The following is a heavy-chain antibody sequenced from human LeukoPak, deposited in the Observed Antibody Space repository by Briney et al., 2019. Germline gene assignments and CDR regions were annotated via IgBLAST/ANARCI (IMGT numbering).Heavy chain of an antibody. D-gene: IGHD4-23*01. CDR1: GYSISSGYY. J-gene: IGHJ4*02. V-gene: IGHV4-38-2*02. Sequence: SETLSLTCTVSGYSISSGYYWGWIRRPPGKGLEWIGSIYHSGSTYYNPSLKSRATISVDTSKNQFSLKLSSVTAADTAVYYCARDDYGGNSPFDYWGQGTLVTVSS. CDR2: IYHSGST. CDR3: ARDDYGGNSPFDY.